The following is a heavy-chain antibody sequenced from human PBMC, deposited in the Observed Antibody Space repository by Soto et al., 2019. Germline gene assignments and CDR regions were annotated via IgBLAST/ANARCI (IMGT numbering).Heavy chain of an antibody. J-gene: IGHJ4*02. D-gene: IGHD6-13*01. Sequence: QVQLVESGAGLVEPGGSLRLSCVASGFTFSDHYMSWIRQAPGKGLEWVSYISTGGAIRYYADSVRGRFTISRDNAKNSRYLQMNSLRAEDTAVYYCARGRRQLDYWGQGTLVTVSS. V-gene: IGHV3-11*01. CDR2: ISTGGAIR. CDR1: GFTFSDHY. CDR3: ARGRRQLDY.